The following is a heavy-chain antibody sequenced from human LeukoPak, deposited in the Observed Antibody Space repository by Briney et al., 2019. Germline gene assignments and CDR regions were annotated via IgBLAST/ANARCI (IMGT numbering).Heavy chain of an antibody. J-gene: IGHJ4*02. CDR3: VRDLNY. CDR2: IYSGGSP. V-gene: IGHV3-53*01. Sequence: GGSLRLSCAASGFSVSSNDMNWVRQAPGKGLEWVSFIYSGGSPKYADSVKGRFIISRDSSKNTVYLQMNSLRIEDTAVYYCVRDLNYWGQGTLVTVSS. CDR1: GFSVSSND.